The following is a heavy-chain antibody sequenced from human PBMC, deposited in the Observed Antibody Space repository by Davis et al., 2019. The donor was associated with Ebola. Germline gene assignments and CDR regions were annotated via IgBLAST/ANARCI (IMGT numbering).Heavy chain of an antibody. D-gene: IGHD1-26*01. CDR2: IFSNDEK. CDR1: GFSLSNARMG. V-gene: IGHV2-26*01. CDR3: ARPRGIVGADYYYGMDV. Sequence: SGPTLVKPTETLTLTCTVSGFSLSNARMGVSWIRQPPGTALAWLAHIFSNDEKSYSPSLKSRLTISKDTSKSQVVLTMTNMDPVDTATYYCARPRGIVGADYYYGMDVWGQGTTVTVSS. J-gene: IGHJ6*02.